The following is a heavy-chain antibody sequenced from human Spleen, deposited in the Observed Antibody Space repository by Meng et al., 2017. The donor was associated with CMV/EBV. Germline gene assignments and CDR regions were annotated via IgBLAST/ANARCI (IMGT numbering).Heavy chain of an antibody. V-gene: IGHV4-34*01. CDR3: ARTMVRGVIIESATFDY. CDR2: INHSGST. Sequence: QVQLQQWGAGLLKPSETLSLTCAVYGGSFSGYYWSWIRQPPGKGLEWIGEINHSGSTNYNPSLKSRVTISVDTSKNQFSLKLSSVTAADTAVYYCARTMVRGVIIESATFDYWGQGTLVTVSS. D-gene: IGHD3-10*01. CDR1: GGSFSGYY. J-gene: IGHJ4*02.